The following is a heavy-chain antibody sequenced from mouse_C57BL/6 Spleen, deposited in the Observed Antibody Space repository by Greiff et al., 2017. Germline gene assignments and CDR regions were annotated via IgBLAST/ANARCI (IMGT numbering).Heavy chain of an antibody. Sequence: QVQLQQPGTELVKPGASVKLSCKASGYTFTSYWMHWVKQRPGQGLEWIGNINPSNGGTNYNEKFKSKATLTVDKSSSTAYMQLSSLTSEDSPVYYCARELGRGYYFDYWGQGTTLTVSS. CDR1: GYTFTSYW. J-gene: IGHJ2*01. CDR2: INPSNGGT. D-gene: IGHD4-1*01. CDR3: ARELGRGYYFDY. V-gene: IGHV1-53*01.